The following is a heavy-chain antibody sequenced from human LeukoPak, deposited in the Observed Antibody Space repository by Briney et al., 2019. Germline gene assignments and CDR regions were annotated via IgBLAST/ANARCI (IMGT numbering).Heavy chain of an antibody. Sequence: GGSLRLSCVASGFTFSNAWMSWFRQAPGKGLEWVGRIKSKTNGGTTDYAAPVKGRFTISRDDSKNTLYLQMNSLKTEDTAVYYCTKFDYAAFEYWGQGTLVTVSS. J-gene: IGHJ4*02. V-gene: IGHV3-15*01. CDR1: GFTFSNAW. CDR2: IKSKTNGGTT. D-gene: IGHD4-17*01. CDR3: TKFDYAAFEY.